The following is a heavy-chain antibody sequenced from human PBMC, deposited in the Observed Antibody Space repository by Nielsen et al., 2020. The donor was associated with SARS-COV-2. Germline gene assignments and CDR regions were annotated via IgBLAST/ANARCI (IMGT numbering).Heavy chain of an antibody. Sequence: SETLSLTCAVYGGSFSGYYWSWIRQPPGKGLEWIGEINHSGSTNYNPSLKSRVTISVDTSKNQFSLKLSSVTAADTAVYYCARDDLVLNWNYDREYYYYYYMDVWGKGTTVTVSS. D-gene: IGHD1-7*01. J-gene: IGHJ6*03. CDR2: INHSGST. CDR3: ARDDLVLNWNYDREYYYYYYMDV. V-gene: IGHV4-34*01. CDR1: GGSFSGYY.